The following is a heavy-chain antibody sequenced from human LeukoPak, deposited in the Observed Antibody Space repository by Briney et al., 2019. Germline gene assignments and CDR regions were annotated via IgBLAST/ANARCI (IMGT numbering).Heavy chain of an antibody. CDR3: ARAPGHSSILFDY. CDR2: INHSGST. D-gene: IGHD6-13*01. J-gene: IGHJ4*02. Sequence: SETLSLTCAVYGGSFSNYYWTWIRQPPGKGLEWIGEINHSGSTNYNPSLKSRVTILVDTSKNQFSLSLNSVTAADTAVYYCARAPGHSSILFDYWGQGTLVTVSS. CDR1: GGSFSNYY. V-gene: IGHV4-34*01.